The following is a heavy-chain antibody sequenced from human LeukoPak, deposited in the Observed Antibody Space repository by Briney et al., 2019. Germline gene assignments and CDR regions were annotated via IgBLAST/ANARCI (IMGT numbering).Heavy chain of an antibody. CDR1: GFTFSSYW. Sequence: GGSLRLSCAASGFTFSSYWMTWVGQAPGKGLEWVANIKPDGSEKYYVDSVKGRFTISRDNANNSLYLQMNSLRAEDTAVYYCARDRTRFGYWGQGTLVTVSS. J-gene: IGHJ4*02. D-gene: IGHD3-10*02. V-gene: IGHV3-7*01. CDR2: IKPDGSEK. CDR3: ARDRTRFGY.